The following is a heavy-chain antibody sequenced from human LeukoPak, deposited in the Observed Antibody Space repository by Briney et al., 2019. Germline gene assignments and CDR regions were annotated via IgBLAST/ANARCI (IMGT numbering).Heavy chain of an antibody. J-gene: IGHJ4*02. CDR1: GYTLTELS. D-gene: IGHD5-24*01. CDR3: ARHMPDGYNADY. V-gene: IGHV5-51*01. Sequence: GASVKVSCKVSGYTLTELSMHWVRQAPGKGLEWMGIIYPGDSDTRYSPSFQGQVTISADKSISTAYLQWSSLKASDTAMYYCARHMPDGYNADYWGQGTLVTVSS. CDR2: IYPGDSDT.